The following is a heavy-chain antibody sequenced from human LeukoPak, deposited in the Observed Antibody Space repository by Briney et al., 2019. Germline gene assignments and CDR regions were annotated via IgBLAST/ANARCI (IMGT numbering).Heavy chain of an antibody. D-gene: IGHD3-22*01. CDR2: IRSKANSYAT. Sequence: GGSLRLSCAASGFTFSGSAMHWVRQASGKGLEWVGRIRSKANSYATAYAASVKGRFTISRDDSKNTAYLQMNSLETEDTAVYYCTRLNYYDSSGYYGYWGQGTLVTASS. CDR1: GFTFSGSA. CDR3: TRLNYYDSSGYYGY. V-gene: IGHV3-73*01. J-gene: IGHJ4*02.